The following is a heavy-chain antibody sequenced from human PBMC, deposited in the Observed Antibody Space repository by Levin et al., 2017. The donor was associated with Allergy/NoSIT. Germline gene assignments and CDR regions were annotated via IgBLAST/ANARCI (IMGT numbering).Heavy chain of an antibody. CDR1: GGTFSSYA. Sequence: EASVKVSCKASGGTFSSYAISWVRQAPGQGLEWMGGIIPIFGTANYAQKFQGRVTITADESTSTAYMELSSLRSEDTAVYYCARARRQGSGWTDGPWGQGTLVTVSS. CDR2: IIPIFGTA. J-gene: IGHJ5*02. CDR3: ARARRQGSGWTDGP. V-gene: IGHV1-69*13. D-gene: IGHD6-19*01.